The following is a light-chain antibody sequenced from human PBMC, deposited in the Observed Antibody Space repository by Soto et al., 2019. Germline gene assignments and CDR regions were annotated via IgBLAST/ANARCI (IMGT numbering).Light chain of an antibody. Sequence: EIVLTQSAGTLSLSPGEKATLSCRASQSVPSSSLAWYQQRPGQAPRLLIYGASTRATAIPDRFNGSGSGTDFTLTITRLEPEDFAVYYCQHYGNSQFTFGPGTKVDIK. V-gene: IGKV3-20*01. J-gene: IGKJ3*01. CDR3: QHYGNSQFT. CDR1: QSVPSSS. CDR2: GAS.